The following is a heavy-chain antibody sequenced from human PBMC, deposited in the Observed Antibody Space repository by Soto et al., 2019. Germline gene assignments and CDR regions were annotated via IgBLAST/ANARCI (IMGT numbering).Heavy chain of an antibody. CDR3: AREASVLIPAAQPSRFDS. V-gene: IGHV1-18*01. CDR2: ISPHSGYT. J-gene: IGHJ4*02. Sequence: VASVKVSCKGFGYSFMKYGINWVRQAPGQGLEWVGWISPHSGYTHSAQKFHGRLTLTTDTAASTAYMELRILRSADTALYYCAREASVLIPAAQPSRFDSWGQGTLVTVSS. D-gene: IGHD2-2*01. CDR1: GYSFMKYG.